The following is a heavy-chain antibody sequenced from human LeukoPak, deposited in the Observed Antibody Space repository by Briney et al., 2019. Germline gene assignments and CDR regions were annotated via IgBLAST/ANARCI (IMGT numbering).Heavy chain of an antibody. CDR1: GFSLNTARMG. CDR2: IFSNDEK. J-gene: IGHJ4*02. CDR3: ARTDYDYVWGSYHPLDQ. D-gene: IGHD3-16*02. V-gene: IGHV2-26*01. Sequence: ESGPVLVKPTETLTLTCTVSGFSGFSLNTARMGVSWIRQPPGKALEWLAHIFSNDEKSYRTSLKSSLTISKDPSKSQVVLTMTSMDPVGTATYYCARTDYDYVWGSYHPLDQWGQGTLVTVSS.